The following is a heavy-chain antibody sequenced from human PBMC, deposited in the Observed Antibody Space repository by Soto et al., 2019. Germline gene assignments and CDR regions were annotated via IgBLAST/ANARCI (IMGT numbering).Heavy chain of an antibody. CDR1: GYTFTSYA. J-gene: IGHJ3*02. D-gene: IGHD3-10*01. CDR2: INAGNGNT. V-gene: IGHV1-3*01. Sequence: ASVKVSFKASGYTFTSYAMHWLRQAPGQRLEWMGWINAGNGNTKYSQKFQGRVTITRDTSASTAYMELSSLRSEDTAVYYCARKYYGSGPIGAFDIWGQGTMVTVSS. CDR3: ARKYYGSGPIGAFDI.